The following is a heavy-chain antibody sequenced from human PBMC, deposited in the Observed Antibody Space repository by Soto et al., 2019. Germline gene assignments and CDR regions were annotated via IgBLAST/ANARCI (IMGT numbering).Heavy chain of an antibody. CDR2: KKQDGSEE. V-gene: IGHV3-7*01. J-gene: IGHJ5*02. Sequence: PGGGLRLSCAASGFSISRHWMSWFRQAPGKGLEWVADKKQDGSEEYYVDSVKGRFTVSRDNAKNSVYLQLSSLRVEDTALYYCARGGFSYGTGFEHWGQGALVTVSS. D-gene: IGHD5-18*01. CDR3: ARGGFSYGTGFEH. CDR1: GFSISRHW.